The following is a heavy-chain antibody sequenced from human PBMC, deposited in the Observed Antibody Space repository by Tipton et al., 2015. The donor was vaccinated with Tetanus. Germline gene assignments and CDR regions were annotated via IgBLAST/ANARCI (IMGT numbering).Heavy chain of an antibody. J-gene: IGHJ4*02. CDR3: ARGITDGYFRRLDY. CDR2: ISNGNP. V-gene: IGHV4-4*07. CDR1: RGPISSYY. D-gene: IGHD5-24*01. Sequence: TLSLTCSVSRGPISSYYWSWIRQPAGKGLEWIGHISNGNPDYTPSLKSRVTLSVDTSKNEFSLKLSSVTAADTGVYHCARGITDGYFRRLDYWGQGTLVTVSS.